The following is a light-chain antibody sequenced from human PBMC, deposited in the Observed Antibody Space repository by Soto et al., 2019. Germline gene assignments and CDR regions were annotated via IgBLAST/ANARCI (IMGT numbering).Light chain of an antibody. CDR3: QKYGSSWYT. CDR1: QSVSSSY. CDR2: GAS. V-gene: IGKV3-20*01. J-gene: IGKJ2*01. Sequence: EIVLTQSPGTLSLSPGERATLSCRASQSVSSSYLAWYQQKPGQAPRLLIYGASSRDTGIPDRFTGSGSGTEFTLTSSSLEPEDFAVYYCQKYGSSWYTLGQGTKLEIK.